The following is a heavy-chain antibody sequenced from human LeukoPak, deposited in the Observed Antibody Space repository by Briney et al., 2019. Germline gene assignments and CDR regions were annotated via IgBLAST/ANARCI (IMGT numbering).Heavy chain of an antibody. Sequence: EASVKVSCKASGYTFTSYGISWVRQAPGQGLEWMGWISAYNGNTNYAQKLQGRVTMTTDTSTSTAYMELRSLRSDDTAVYYCARGWYDYGDFSVFDYWGQGTLVTVSS. D-gene: IGHD4-17*01. CDR1: GYTFTSYG. J-gene: IGHJ4*02. CDR2: ISAYNGNT. CDR3: ARGWYDYGDFSVFDY. V-gene: IGHV1-18*04.